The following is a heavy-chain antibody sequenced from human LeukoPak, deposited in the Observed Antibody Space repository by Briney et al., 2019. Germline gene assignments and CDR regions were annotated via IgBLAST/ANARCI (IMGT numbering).Heavy chain of an antibody. CDR1: GFTFSSYW. J-gene: IGHJ4*02. CDR3: ARGRRIVVVIIIDY. Sequence: PGGSLRLSCAASGFTFSSYWMHWVRHTPGKGLVWVSRIKGDGSSTSYADSVKGRFTISRDNAKNTLYLQMNSLRAEDTAVYYCARGRRIVVVIIIDYWGQGTLVTVSS. V-gene: IGHV3-74*01. CDR2: IKGDGSST. D-gene: IGHD3-22*01.